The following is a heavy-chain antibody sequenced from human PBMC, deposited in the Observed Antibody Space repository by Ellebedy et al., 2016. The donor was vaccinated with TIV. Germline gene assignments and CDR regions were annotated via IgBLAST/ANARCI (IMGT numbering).Heavy chain of an antibody. V-gene: IGHV3-30*04. CDR1: GFPFDSYV. Sequence: PGGSLRLSCAASGFPFDSYVMNWVRQAPGKGLEWVALISYDGSNKYFADSVQGRFTISRDNSPNTLYLLINSLGGDDTAIYYCARALNHVDTVSTAPLDCWGQGTLVTVSS. CDR3: ARALNHVDTVSTAPLDC. D-gene: IGHD5/OR15-5a*01. CDR2: ISYDGSNK. J-gene: IGHJ4*02.